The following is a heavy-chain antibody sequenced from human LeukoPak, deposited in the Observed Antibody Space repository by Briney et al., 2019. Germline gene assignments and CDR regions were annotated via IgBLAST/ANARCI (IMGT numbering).Heavy chain of an antibody. CDR2: VYPGDSDT. Sequence: GESLKISCKGSGYKFTNYWIGWVRQTPGKGPEWMGVVYPGDSDTKYSPSFQGQVTISADKSINAVFLQWSSLKASDTAMYYCATSYSRSSVYFYYGIDVWGQGTTVTVSS. CDR1: GYKFTNYW. J-gene: IGHJ6*02. CDR3: ATSYSRSSVYFYYGIDV. D-gene: IGHD6-6*01. V-gene: IGHV5-51*01.